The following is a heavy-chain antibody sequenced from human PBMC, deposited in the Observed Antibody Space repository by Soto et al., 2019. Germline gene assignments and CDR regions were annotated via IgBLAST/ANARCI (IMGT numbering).Heavy chain of an antibody. Sequence: GGSLRLSCAASGFTFSNAWMSWVRQAPGKGLEWVGRIKSKTDGGTTDYAAPVKGRFTISRDDSKNTLYLQMNSLKTEDTAVYYCTTYSGSYQYYYYGMDVWGQGTTVTVSS. J-gene: IGHJ6*02. CDR3: TTYSGSYQYYYYGMDV. CDR1: GFTFSNAW. D-gene: IGHD1-26*01. CDR2: IKSKTDGGTT. V-gene: IGHV3-15*01.